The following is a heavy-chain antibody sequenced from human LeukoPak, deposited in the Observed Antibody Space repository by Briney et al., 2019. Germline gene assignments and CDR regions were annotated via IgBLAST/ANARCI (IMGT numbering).Heavy chain of an antibody. CDR3: ARNYYDSSGYYLFDSFDI. Sequence: PSATLSLTCTVSGDSVSSGYYYWSWIRQPPGKGLEWIGNLYYTGSTNYNPSLRSRVTISVDTSKNQFSLKLNSVTAADMAVYYCARNYYDSSGYYLFDSFDIWGQGAMVTVSS. V-gene: IGHV4-61*01. J-gene: IGHJ3*02. CDR1: GDSVSSGYYY. CDR2: LYYTGST. D-gene: IGHD3-22*01.